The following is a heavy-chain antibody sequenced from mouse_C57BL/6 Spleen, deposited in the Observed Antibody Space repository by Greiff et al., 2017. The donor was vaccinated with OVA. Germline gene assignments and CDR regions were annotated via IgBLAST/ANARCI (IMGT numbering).Heavy chain of an antibody. CDR1: GYTFTSYW. CDR3: ALGAYDGYGDY. D-gene: IGHD2-3*01. J-gene: IGHJ2*01. CDR2: INPSNGGT. V-gene: IGHV1-53*01. Sequence: QVQLQQSGTELVKPGASVKLSCKASGYTFTSYWMHWVKQRPGQGLEWIGNINPSNGGTNYNEKFKSKATLTVDKSYSTAYMQLSSLTSEDSAVYYCALGAYDGYGDYWGQGTTLTVSS.